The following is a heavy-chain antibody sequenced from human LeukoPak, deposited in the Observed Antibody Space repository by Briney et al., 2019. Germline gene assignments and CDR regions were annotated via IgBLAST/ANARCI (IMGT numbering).Heavy chain of an antibody. D-gene: IGHD2-8*01. J-gene: IGHJ4*02. CDR2: ISSYNDYI. CDR1: GFTFRGYS. CDR3: ARDGGYCTKGVCYLDY. Sequence: PGGSLRLSCAASGFTFRGYSMNWVRQAPGKGLEWVSSISSYNDYIYYADPVKGRFTISRDNAKNSLYLEMNSLRAEDTAVYYCARDGGYCTKGVCYLDYWGQGTLVTVSS. V-gene: IGHV3-21*01.